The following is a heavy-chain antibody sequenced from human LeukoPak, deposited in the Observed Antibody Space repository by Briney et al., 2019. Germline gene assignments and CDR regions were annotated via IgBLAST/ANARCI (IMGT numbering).Heavy chain of an antibody. D-gene: IGHD7-27*01. V-gene: IGHV4-59*11. CDR2: IYYSGST. Sequence: SETLSLTCTVSGGSISSHYWSWIRQPPGMGLEWIGYIYYSGSTNYNPSLKSRVTISVDTSKNQFSLKLTSVTAADTAVYYCARLWGDVGIDWGPFDYWGQGTLVTVFS. CDR3: ARLWGDVGIDWGPFDY. CDR1: GGSISSHY. J-gene: IGHJ4*02.